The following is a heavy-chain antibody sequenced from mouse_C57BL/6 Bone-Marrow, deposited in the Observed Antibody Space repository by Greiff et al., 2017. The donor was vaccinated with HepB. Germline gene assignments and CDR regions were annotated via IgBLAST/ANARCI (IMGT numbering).Heavy chain of an antibody. V-gene: IGHV1-81*01. D-gene: IGHD2-2*01. CDR1: GYTFTSYG. Sequence: VKLQESGAELARPGASVKLSCKASGYTFTSYGISWVKQRTGQGLEWIGEIYPRSGNTYYNEKFKGKATLTADKSSSTAYMELRSLTSEDSAVYFCVWLRRIDYYAMDYWGQGTSVTVSS. CDR3: VWLRRIDYYAMDY. CDR2: IYPRSGNT. J-gene: IGHJ4*01.